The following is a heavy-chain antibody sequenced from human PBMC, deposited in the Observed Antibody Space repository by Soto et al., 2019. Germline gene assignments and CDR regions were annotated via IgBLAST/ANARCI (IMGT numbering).Heavy chain of an antibody. CDR3: ASRPFYYYGLDV. V-gene: IGHV4-30-2*01. CDR1: GGSITTAGYS. CDR2: VYHTGNA. Sequence: SETLSLTCTVSGGSITTAGYSWSWIRQPPGKALEWIGYVYHTGNAYPKPSLKSRVTISLDSSKNRFSLKMTSVTAADTALFYWASRPFYYYGLDVWGQGTTVTV. J-gene: IGHJ6*02.